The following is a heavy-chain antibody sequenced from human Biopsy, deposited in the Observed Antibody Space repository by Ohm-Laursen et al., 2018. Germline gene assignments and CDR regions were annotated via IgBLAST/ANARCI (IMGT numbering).Heavy chain of an antibody. D-gene: IGHD6-19*01. V-gene: IGHV4-61*01. CDR3: ARGRRTSGWPYFAN. Sequence: GTLSLTCTVSGDSLSSGPDNWSWVRQPPGQGLEYIGFIYSGGNTNYNPSLQNRVTMSVDTSKNQFSLKFSSVIAADTAVYYCARGRRTSGWPYFANWGQGTLVIVSS. CDR2: IYSGGNT. J-gene: IGHJ4*02. CDR1: GDSLSSGPDN.